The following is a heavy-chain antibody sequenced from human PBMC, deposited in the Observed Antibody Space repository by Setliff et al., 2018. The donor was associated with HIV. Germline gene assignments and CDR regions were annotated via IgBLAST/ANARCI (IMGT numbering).Heavy chain of an antibody. D-gene: IGHD5-12*01. Sequence: ASVKVSCKASGGTFSNYAMHWVRQAPGQSLEWMGWINAGNGNTKYSQKFQGRVTITRDTSASTAYMELSSLRSEDTAVYYCARDQALEMATKWGQGTLVTVSS. CDR1: GGTFSNYA. CDR3: ARDQALEMATK. J-gene: IGHJ4*02. V-gene: IGHV1-3*01. CDR2: INAGNGNT.